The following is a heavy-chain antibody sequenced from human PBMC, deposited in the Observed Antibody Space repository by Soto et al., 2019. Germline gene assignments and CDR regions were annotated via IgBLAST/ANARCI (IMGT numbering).Heavy chain of an antibody. Sequence: SETLSLTCAVSGGSFSSHYWSWIRQPPGKGLEWIGYIYYSGSTNYNPSLQSRVTISVDTSKNQFSLKLSSVTAADTAVYYCARHYCSGGSCYYFDYWGQGTLVTVSS. J-gene: IGHJ4*02. CDR2: IYYSGST. CDR3: ARHYCSGGSCYYFDY. V-gene: IGHV4-59*08. CDR1: GGSFSSHY. D-gene: IGHD2-15*01.